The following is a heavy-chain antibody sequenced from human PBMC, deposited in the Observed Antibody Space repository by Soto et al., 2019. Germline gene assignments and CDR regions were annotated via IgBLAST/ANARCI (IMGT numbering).Heavy chain of an antibody. J-gene: IGHJ4*02. D-gene: IGHD3-3*01. CDR2: INPSGGST. CDR3: ARGTSVLRFLEWLLLDDY. V-gene: IGHV1-46*03. Sequence: ASVKVSCKASGYTFTSYYMHWVRQAPGQGLEWMGIINPSGGSTSYAQKFQGRVTMTRDTSTSTVYMELSSLRSEDTAVYYCARGTSVLRFLEWLLLDDYWGQGTLVTVSS. CDR1: GYTFTSYY.